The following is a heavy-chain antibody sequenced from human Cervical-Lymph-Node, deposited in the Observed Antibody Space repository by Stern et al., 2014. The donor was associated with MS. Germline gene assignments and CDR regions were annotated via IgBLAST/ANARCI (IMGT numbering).Heavy chain of an antibody. CDR2: IYYSGTN. J-gene: IGHJ5*02. Sequence: VHLVESGPGLVKPSQTLSLTCTVSGGSISSGDYYWSWIRQPPAKGLEWLGYIYYSGTNYYNPSLKSRVTIAVDTSKNQFSLKLSSVTAADTAVYYCASANCSSTSCPNWFDPWGQGTLVTVSS. D-gene: IGHD2-2*01. V-gene: IGHV4-30-4*01. CDR3: ASANCSSTSCPNWFDP. CDR1: GGSISSGDYY.